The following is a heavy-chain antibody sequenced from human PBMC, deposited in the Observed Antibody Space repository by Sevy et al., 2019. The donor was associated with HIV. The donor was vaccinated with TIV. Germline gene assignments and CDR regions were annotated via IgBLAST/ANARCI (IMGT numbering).Heavy chain of an antibody. D-gene: IGHD3-9*01. CDR1: GFTFTHAW. Sequence: GGSLRLSCAASGFTFTHAWMNWVRQAPGKGLEWVGRIQSKIDGGTTDFAAPVKGRFTISIDDSKNTVFLQMNSLKTEDAAVYYCTTSRHSPRVWRDFDPRFYFFYYGMDVWGQGTTVTVSS. CDR3: TTSRHSPRVWRDFDPRFYFFYYGMDV. J-gene: IGHJ6*01. V-gene: IGHV3-15*01. CDR2: IQSKIDGGTT.